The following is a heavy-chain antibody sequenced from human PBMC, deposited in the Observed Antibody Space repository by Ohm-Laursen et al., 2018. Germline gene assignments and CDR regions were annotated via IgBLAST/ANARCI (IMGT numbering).Heavy chain of an antibody. CDR2: VTWDGGTK. CDR1: GFTFNDHS. Sequence: SLRLSCSASGFTFNDHSFHWLRQVPGKGLEWASYVTWDGGTKYYADSVKGRFTISRDNNDNSVFLQMNSLRPDDSGFYYCTKGGWRFGEFDWFDPWGPGTRVTVSS. V-gene: IGHV3-43*01. J-gene: IGHJ5*02. D-gene: IGHD3-10*01. CDR3: TKGGWRFGEFDWFDP.